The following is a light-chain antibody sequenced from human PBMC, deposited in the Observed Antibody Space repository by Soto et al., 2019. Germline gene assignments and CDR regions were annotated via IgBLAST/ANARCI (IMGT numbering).Light chain of an antibody. CDR2: WAS. CDR1: HSVLYSSNNKNY. V-gene: IGKV4-1*01. CDR3: QQYYSDPPT. J-gene: IGKJ2*01. Sequence: DIVMTQSPDSLTVSRGERAAVNYKSSHSVLYSSNNKNYLAWYQQRPGQPPKLLIYWASTRESGVPERFSGSGSGTDFTLTITNLQAEDVAVYYCQQYYSDPPTFGQGTKLEIK.